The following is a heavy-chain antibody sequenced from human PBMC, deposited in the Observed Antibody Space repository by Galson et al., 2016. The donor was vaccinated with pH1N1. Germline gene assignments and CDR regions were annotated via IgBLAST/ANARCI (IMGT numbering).Heavy chain of an antibody. CDR2: ISGPSSGTI. J-gene: IGHJ6*03. D-gene: IGHD3-3*01. CDR3: AGVIQFLDPWYMDV. CDR1: DSSFSAYS. V-gene: IGHV3-48*02. Sequence: SLRLSCAASDSSFSAYSMNWVRQAPGKGLQWLAYISGPSSGTIYYAESVRGRFTISRDNAKNSLFLHMNSLRDEDTAIYFCAGVIQFLDPWYMDVWGKGTTVIVSS.